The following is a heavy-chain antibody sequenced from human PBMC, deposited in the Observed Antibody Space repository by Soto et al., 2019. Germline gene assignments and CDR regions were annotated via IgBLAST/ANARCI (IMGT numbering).Heavy chain of an antibody. CDR3: AGVVWFRGMDV. V-gene: IGHV6-1*01. CDR1: GDSVSSNSAV. CDR2: TYYRSKWYN. J-gene: IGHJ6*02. D-gene: IGHD3-16*01. Sequence: PSQTLSLTCDISGDSVSSNSAVWNWIRQSPSRGLEWLGRTYYRSKWYNDYAVSVKSRITFNTDTSKNQFSLQLYSVTPEDTAVYYCAGVVWFRGMDVWGQGTPVTVSS.